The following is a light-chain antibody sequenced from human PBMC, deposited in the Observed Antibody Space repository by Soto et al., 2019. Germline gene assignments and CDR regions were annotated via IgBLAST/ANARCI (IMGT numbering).Light chain of an antibody. V-gene: IGKV1-27*01. CDR2: AAS. Sequence: DIQMTQSPSSLSASVGNRVTITCQASQDIATYLAWYQHKPGKVPKLLIYAASTLQSGVPSRFSGSGSGTDFTLTISSLQPEDVATYYCQKYDSAPLFTFGPGTKVDIK. CDR3: QKYDSAPLFT. CDR1: QDIATY. J-gene: IGKJ3*01.